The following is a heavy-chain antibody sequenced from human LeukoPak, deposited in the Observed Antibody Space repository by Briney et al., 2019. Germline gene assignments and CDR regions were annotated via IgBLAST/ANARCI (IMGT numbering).Heavy chain of an antibody. CDR3: GSIFEH. V-gene: IGHV3-74*01. CDR1: GISLSNYW. CDR2: ISNEGSDT. J-gene: IGHJ4*02. Sequence: GGSLRLSCAASGISLSNYWMHWVRQAPGKGLAWVSRISNEGSDTSYADSVKGRFTISRDDAKDTVFLQMNSLRAEDTAIYYCGSIFEHWGQGALVTVSS.